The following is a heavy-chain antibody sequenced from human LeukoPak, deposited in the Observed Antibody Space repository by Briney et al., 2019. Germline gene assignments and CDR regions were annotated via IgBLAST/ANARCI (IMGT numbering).Heavy chain of an antibody. J-gene: IGHJ5*02. CDR1: GASISSGSYY. V-gene: IGHV4-61*02. D-gene: IGHD2-15*01. Sequence: SETLSLTCTVSGASISSGSYYWSWIRQPAGKGLEWIGRIYTSGSTNYNPSLKSRVTISVDTSKKQLSLQLSSVTVADTAVYYCARTNIGPGGSWFDPWGQGTLVTVSS. CDR2: IYTSGST. CDR3: ARTNIGPGGSWFDP.